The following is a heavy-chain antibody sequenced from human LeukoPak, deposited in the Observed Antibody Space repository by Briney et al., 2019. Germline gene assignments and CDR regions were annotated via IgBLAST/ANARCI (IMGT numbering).Heavy chain of an antibody. D-gene: IGHD6-13*01. J-gene: IGHJ4*02. CDR3: ARGGSSSWSNRLYFDY. V-gene: IGHV1-69*05. CDR1: GGTFSSYA. Sequence: GASVKVSCKASGGTFSSYAISWVRQAPGQGLEWMGGIIPILGTANYAQKFQGRVTITTDESTSTAYMELSSLRSEDTAVYYCARGGSSSWSNRLYFDYWGQGTLVTVSS. CDR2: IIPILGTA.